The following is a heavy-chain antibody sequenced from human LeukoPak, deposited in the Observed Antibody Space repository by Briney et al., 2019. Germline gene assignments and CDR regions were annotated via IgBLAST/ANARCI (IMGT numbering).Heavy chain of an antibody. J-gene: IGHJ3*02. CDR1: GGSISSGDYY. CDR3: ARAVGDFWSGYCALDI. D-gene: IGHD3-3*01. V-gene: IGHV4-30-4*08. CDR2: IYYSGST. Sequence: SETLSLTCTVSGGSISSGDYYWSWIRQPPGKGLEWIGYIYYSGSTYYNPSLKSRVTISVDTSKNQFSLKLSSVTAADTAVYYCARAVGDFWSGYCALDIWGQGTMVTVSS.